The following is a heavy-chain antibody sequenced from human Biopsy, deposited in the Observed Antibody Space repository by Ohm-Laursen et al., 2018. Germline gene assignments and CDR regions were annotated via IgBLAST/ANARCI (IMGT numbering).Heavy chain of an antibody. CDR1: GGTFSNYA. Sequence: SSVKVSCKASGGTFSNYAISWVRQAPGEGLEWMGGIIAVSGLVNYAPKFQGRVSITADKSTTTAYMELSNLKSEDTAVYYCTTPFQYYDSWGGYPPFDHWGQGTLVTVSS. V-gene: IGHV1-69*17. CDR3: TTPFQYYDSWGGYPPFDH. J-gene: IGHJ4*02. CDR2: IIAVSGLV. D-gene: IGHD3-3*01.